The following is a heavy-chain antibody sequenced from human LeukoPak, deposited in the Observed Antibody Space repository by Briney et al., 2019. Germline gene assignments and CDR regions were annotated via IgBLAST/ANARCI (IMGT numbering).Heavy chain of an antibody. CDR2: IKQDGSEK. CDR1: GFTFSNYW. Sequence: GGSLRLSCAASGFTFSNYWMSWVRQAPGKGLEWVANIKQDGSEKNYVDSVKGRFTTSRDNAKNSLYLQMNSLRAEDTAVYYCAKYARGPLDWGQGTLVTVSS. D-gene: IGHD6-6*01. V-gene: IGHV3-7*01. CDR3: AKYARGPLD. J-gene: IGHJ4*02.